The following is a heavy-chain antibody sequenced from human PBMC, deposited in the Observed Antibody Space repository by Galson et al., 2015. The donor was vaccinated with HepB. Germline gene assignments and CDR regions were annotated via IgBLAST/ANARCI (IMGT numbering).Heavy chain of an antibody. CDR2: FDPEDGET. CDR3: ATATLAVAGGAVFAFDI. CDR1: GYTLTELS. V-gene: IGHV1-24*01. Sequence: SVKVSCKVSGYTLTELSMHWVRQAPGKGLEWMGGFDPEDGETIYAQKFQGRVTMTEDTSTDTAYMELSSLRSEDTAVYYCATATLAVAGGAVFAFDIWGQGTMVTVSS. D-gene: IGHD6-19*01. J-gene: IGHJ3*02.